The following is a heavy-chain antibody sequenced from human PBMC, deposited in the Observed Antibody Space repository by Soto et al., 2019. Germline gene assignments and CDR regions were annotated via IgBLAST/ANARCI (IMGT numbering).Heavy chain of an antibody. J-gene: IGHJ4*02. Sequence: SETLSLTCAVYGGSFSGYYWSWIRQPPGKGLEWIGEINHSGSTNYYPSLKSRVTISVDTSKNQFSLKLSSVTAADTAVYYCARGFSSGWSYFDYWGQGTLVTVSS. CDR3: ARGFSSGWSYFDY. CDR1: GGSFSGYY. CDR2: INHSGST. V-gene: IGHV4-34*01. D-gene: IGHD6-19*01.